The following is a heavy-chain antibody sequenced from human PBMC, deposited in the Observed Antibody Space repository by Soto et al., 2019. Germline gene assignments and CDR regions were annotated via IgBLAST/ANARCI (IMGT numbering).Heavy chain of an antibody. Sequence: GGSLRLSCAAAGFTFSDYAMNWVRQAPGKGLEWVSAISGSGANTYYADSVKGRFTISRDNSKNMLYLQMNSLRDEDSAVYYCANGRSLEWLLPDNWFDPWGQGTLVTVSS. J-gene: IGHJ5*02. D-gene: IGHD3-3*01. CDR2: ISGSGANT. V-gene: IGHV3-23*01. CDR3: ANGRSLEWLLPDNWFDP. CDR1: GFTFSDYA.